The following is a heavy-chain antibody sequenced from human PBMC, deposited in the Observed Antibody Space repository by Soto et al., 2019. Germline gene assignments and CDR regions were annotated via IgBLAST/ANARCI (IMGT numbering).Heavy chain of an antibody. CDR3: VRITSSRPYHIDY. V-gene: IGHV3-72*01. CDR1: GFTLSDHY. CDR2: TRDKANSYTT. Sequence: EVQLVESGGGLVQPGGSLRLSCGASGFTLSDHYMDWVRQAPGKGLEWLGRTRDKANSYTTEYAASVNGRFTVSRDASKSPLFLQKTSLKAEDTAVYYCVRITSSRPYHIDYWGQGTLVTVSS. D-gene: IGHD6-13*01. J-gene: IGHJ4*02.